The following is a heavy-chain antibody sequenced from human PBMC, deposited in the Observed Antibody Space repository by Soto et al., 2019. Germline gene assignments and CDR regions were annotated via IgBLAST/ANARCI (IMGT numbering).Heavy chain of an antibody. Sequence: GASVKVSCKASGGTFSSYAISWVRQAPGQGLEWMGGIIPIFGTANYAQKFQGRVTITADESTSTAYMELSSLRSEDTAVYYCARSITIFGVVLDAFDIWGQGTMVTVS. V-gene: IGHV1-69*13. CDR3: ARSITIFGVVLDAFDI. J-gene: IGHJ3*02. D-gene: IGHD3-3*01. CDR1: GGTFSSYA. CDR2: IIPIFGTA.